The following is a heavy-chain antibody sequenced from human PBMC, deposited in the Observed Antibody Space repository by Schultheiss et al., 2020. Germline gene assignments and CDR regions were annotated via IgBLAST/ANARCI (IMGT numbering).Heavy chain of an antibody. D-gene: IGHD6-13*01. J-gene: IGHJ6*02. Sequence: SETLSLTCAVYGGSISSYYWSWIRQPPGKGLEWIGEINHSGSTNYNPSLKSRVTISVDTSKNQFSLKLSSVTAADTAVYYCAREGAAAGYPPSYYYYGMDVWGQGTTVTVSS. CDR3: AREGAAAGYPPSYYYYGMDV. CDR2: INHSGST. V-gene: IGHV4-34*01. CDR1: GGSISSYY.